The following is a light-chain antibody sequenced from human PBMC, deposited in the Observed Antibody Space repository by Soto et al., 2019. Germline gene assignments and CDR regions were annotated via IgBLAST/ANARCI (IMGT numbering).Light chain of an antibody. CDR1: QDIRNF. CDR2: AAS. V-gene: IGKV1-27*01. Sequence: DIQMTQSPTSLSASIGDRDTITCRVSQDIRNFVAWYQQKPGKAPKLLIYAASTLQSGVPSRFSGSGSGTDFTLTINSLQPEDVATYSCQKYSSVPVFGPGTKVEIK. J-gene: IGKJ3*01. CDR3: QKYSSVPV.